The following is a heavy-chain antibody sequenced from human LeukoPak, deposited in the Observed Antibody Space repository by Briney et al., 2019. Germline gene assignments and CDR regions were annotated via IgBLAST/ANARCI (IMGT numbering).Heavy chain of an antibody. D-gene: IGHD2-15*01. Sequence: GGSLRLSCAASGFTFSDYYMSWIRQTPGKGLEWVSYISSSGSTIYYADSVKGRFTISRDNAKNSLYLQTNSLRAEDTAVYYCARAKRVVVAATPSAYFDYWGQGILVTVSS. J-gene: IGHJ4*02. CDR2: ISSSGSTI. CDR1: GFTFSDYY. CDR3: ARAKRVVVAATPSAYFDY. V-gene: IGHV3-11*01.